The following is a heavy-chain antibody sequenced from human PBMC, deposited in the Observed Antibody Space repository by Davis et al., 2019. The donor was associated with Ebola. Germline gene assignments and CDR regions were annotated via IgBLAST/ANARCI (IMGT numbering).Heavy chain of an antibody. D-gene: IGHD2-21*02. Sequence: PGGSLRLSCAASGFTISGHWMNWVRQAPGKGLEWVAHFSSGTSSTCYADSVKGRFTISRDNVKNSLYLEMNSLRDEDRAVYYCARGVDYGFDIWGQGTMVIVSS. J-gene: IGHJ3*02. CDR2: FSSGTSST. V-gene: IGHV3-48*02. CDR3: ARGVDYGFDI. CDR1: GFTISGHW.